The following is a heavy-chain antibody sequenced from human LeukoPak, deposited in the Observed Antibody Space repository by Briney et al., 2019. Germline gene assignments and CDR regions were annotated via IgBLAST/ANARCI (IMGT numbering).Heavy chain of an antibody. CDR3: AKGGVRYAGAFDI. CDR1: GFTFSSYA. CDR2: ISGNGGST. D-gene: IGHD3-9*01. V-gene: IGHV3-23*01. Sequence: PGGSLRHSCAASGFTFSSYAMSWVRQAPGKGLEWVSAISGNGGSTYYADSVKGRFTISRDNSKNTLYLQMNSLRAEDTAVYYCAKGGVRYAGAFDIWGQGTMVTVSS. J-gene: IGHJ3*02.